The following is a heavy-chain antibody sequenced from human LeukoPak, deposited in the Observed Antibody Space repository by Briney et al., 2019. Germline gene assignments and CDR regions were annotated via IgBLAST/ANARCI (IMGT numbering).Heavy chain of an antibody. J-gene: IGHJ6*03. Sequence: GSLRLSCAASGFTFSNAWMSWVRQAPGKGLEWIGTIYYSGTTYYNPSLKSRVTISVDTSKNQFSLKLSSVTAADTAVYYCARADYSSTWSHDYYYMDVWGKGTTVTVSS. CDR2: IYYSGTT. D-gene: IGHD6-13*01. V-gene: IGHV4-38-2*01. CDR1: GFTFSNAW. CDR3: ARADYSSTWSHDYYYMDV.